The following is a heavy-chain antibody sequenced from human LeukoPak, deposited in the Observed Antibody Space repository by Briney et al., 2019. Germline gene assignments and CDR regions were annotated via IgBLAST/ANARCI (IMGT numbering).Heavy chain of an antibody. CDR2: ISWNSGGI. CDR3: AKDFYRAVAGSIGF. J-gene: IGHJ4*02. Sequence: PGRSLRPSCAASGFIFDDYAMHWVRQAPGKGLEWVSGISWNSGGIGYADSVKGRFTISRDNAKKSLYLQMNSLRAEDTALYYCAKDFYRAVAGSIGFWGQGILVTVSS. D-gene: IGHD6-19*01. CDR1: GFIFDDYA. V-gene: IGHV3-9*01.